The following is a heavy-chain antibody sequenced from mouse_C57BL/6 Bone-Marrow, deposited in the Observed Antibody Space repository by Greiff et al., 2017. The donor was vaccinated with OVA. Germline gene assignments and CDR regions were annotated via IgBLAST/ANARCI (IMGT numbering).Heavy chain of an antibody. CDR3: TRLYDYDDRYAMDY. Sequence: VQLQQSGAELVRPGASVTLSCKASGYTFPDYEMHWVKQTPVHGLEWIGAIDPETGGTAYNQKFKGKAILTADTSSSTAYMELRSLTSEDSAVYYWTRLYDYDDRYAMDYWGQGTSVTVSS. D-gene: IGHD2-4*01. CDR2: IDPETGGT. CDR1: GYTFPDYE. V-gene: IGHV1-15*01. J-gene: IGHJ4*01.